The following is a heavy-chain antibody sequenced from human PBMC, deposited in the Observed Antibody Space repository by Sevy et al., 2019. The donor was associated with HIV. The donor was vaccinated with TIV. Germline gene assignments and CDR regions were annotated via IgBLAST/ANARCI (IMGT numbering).Heavy chain of an antibody. CDR3: ARDLLNYYDSTGLPDAFDI. J-gene: IGHJ3*02. V-gene: IGHV3-48*03. Sequence: GGSLRLSCLASGFTLSYYEMNWVRQAPGKGLECVSYISSSGEITYYADSVKGRFTVSRDNAKNSLYLQMNSLRAEDTAVYYCARDLLNYYDSTGLPDAFDIWGQGTMVTVSS. D-gene: IGHD3-22*01. CDR2: ISSSGEIT. CDR1: GFTLSYYE.